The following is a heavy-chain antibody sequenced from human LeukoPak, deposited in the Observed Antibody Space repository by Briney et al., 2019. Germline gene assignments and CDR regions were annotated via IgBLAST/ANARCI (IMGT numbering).Heavy chain of an antibody. J-gene: IGHJ5*02. Sequence: GASVKVSCTASGYTFTSYGISWVRQAPGQGLEWMGWISAYNGNTNYAQKLQGRVTMTTDTSTSTAYMELRSLRSDDTAVYYCARTVAAGYSSSYDPWGQGTLVTVSS. CDR1: GYTFTSYG. CDR2: ISAYNGNT. V-gene: IGHV1-18*01. CDR3: ARTVAAGYSSSYDP. D-gene: IGHD6-6*01.